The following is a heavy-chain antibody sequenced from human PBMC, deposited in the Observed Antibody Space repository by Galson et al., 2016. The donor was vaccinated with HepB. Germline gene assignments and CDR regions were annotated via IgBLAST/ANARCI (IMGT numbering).Heavy chain of an antibody. CDR3: ARSYLLGRGFGW. J-gene: IGHJ4*02. CDR2: TYYRSNWHN. Sequence: CAISGDSVSSNSAGWYWIRQTPSRGLECLGRTYYRSNWHNDYAESVKGRITINPDTSKNQFSLHLNSVTPEDTAVYYCARSYLLGRGFGWWGQGTLVTVSS. D-gene: IGHD7-27*01. CDR1: GDSVSSNSAG. V-gene: IGHV6-1*01.